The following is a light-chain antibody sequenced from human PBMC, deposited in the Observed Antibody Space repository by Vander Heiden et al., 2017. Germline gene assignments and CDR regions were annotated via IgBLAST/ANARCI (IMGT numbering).Light chain of an antibody. V-gene: IGLV3-1*01. CDR3: QAWDSSTAV. J-gene: IGLJ2*01. CDR1: KLGDKY. Sequence: SYELTQPPSVSVSPGQTASITCSADKLGDKYACWYQQKPGQSPLLVIYQDSQRPAGIPERFSASNSGNTATLTIRGTQAMDEAYYYCQAWDSSTAVFGGGTKLTVL. CDR2: QDS.